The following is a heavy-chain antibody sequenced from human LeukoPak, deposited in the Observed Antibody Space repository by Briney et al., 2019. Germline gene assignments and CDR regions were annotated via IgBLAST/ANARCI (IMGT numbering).Heavy chain of an antibody. D-gene: IGHD3-10*01. CDR1: GGTFSSYA. CDR3: ARSASFYYYNSALPKYYFDY. CDR2: IIPIFGTA. Sequence: ASVKVSCKASGGTFSSYAISWVRQAPGQGLEWMGGIIPIFGTANYAQKFQGRVTITADESTSTAYMEMNSLRSEDTAMYYCARSASFYYYNSALPKYYFDYWGQGTLVTVSS. J-gene: IGHJ4*02. V-gene: IGHV1-69*13.